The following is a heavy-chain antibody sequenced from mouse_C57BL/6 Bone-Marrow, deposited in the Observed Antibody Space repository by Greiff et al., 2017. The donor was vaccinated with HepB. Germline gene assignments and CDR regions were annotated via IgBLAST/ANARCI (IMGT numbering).Heavy chain of an antibody. J-gene: IGHJ4*01. CDR1: GYTFTDYN. CDR2: INPNNGGT. CDR3: ARGITTVVGYAMDY. V-gene: IGHV1-18*01. D-gene: IGHD1-1*01. Sequence: EVKLMESGPELVKPGASVKIPCKASGYTFTDYNMDWVKQSHGKSLEWIGDINPNNGGTIYNQKFKGKATLTVDKSSSTAYMELRSLTSEDTAVYYCARGITTVVGYAMDYWGQGTSVTVSS.